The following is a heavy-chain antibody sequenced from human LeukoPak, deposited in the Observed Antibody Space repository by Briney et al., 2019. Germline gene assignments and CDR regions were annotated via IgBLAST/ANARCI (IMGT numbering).Heavy chain of an antibody. CDR3: AKRTMSAFDS. CDR1: GFTFRTYA. CDR2: ISGSGNGT. V-gene: IGHV3-23*01. J-gene: IGHJ4*02. Sequence: GGSLRLSCTASGFTFRTYAMTWVRQAPGKGLEWLSGISGSGNGTYYADSVKGRFTISRDNSKNMVYLQMNSLTVEDAATYYCAKRTMSAFDSWGQGTLLIVSS.